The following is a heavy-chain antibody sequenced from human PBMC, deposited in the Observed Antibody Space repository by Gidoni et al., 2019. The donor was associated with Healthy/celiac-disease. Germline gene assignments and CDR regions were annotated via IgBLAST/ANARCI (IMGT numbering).Heavy chain of an antibody. D-gene: IGHD2-2*01. CDR1: GGSFSVYY. V-gene: IGHV4-34*01. J-gene: IGHJ4*02. CDR3: ARAGYCSSTSCYLVDY. CDR2: INHSGSS. Sequence: QVQLQQWGAGRLKPSETLSLTCPVYGGSFSVYYWSWIRHPPRKGLEWIGEINHSGSSNYNPSLKSRVTISVETSKNQFSLKLISVTAADTAVYYCARAGYCSSTSCYLVDYWGQGTLVTVSS.